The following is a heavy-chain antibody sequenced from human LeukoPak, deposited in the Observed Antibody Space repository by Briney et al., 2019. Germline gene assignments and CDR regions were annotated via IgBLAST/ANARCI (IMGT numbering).Heavy chain of an antibody. V-gene: IGHV3-66*01. CDR3: ARDRGVPAYYFDY. CDR2: IYSGGST. CDR1: GFTVSSNY. J-gene: IGHJ4*02. Sequence: GGSLRLSCAASGFTVSSNYMSWVRQAPGKGLEWVSVIYSGGSTYYADSVKGRFTISRDNSKNTLYLQMNSLGAEDTAVYYCARDRGVPAYYFDYWGQGTLVTVSS. D-gene: IGHD2-2*01.